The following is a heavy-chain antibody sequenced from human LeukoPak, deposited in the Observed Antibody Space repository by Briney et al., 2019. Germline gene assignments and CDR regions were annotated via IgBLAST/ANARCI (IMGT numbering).Heavy chain of an antibody. CDR2: ISGDGGST. D-gene: IGHD3-3*01. V-gene: IGHV3-43*02. J-gene: IGHJ4*02. CDR3: AKAYYDFWSGYYGQYYFDY. Sequence: GGSLRLSCAASGFTFDDYAMHWVRQAPGKGLEWVSLISGDGGSTYYADSVKGRFTISRDNSKNSLYLQMNSLRTEDTALYYCAKAYYDFWSGYYGQYYFDYWGQGTLVAVSS. CDR1: GFTFDDYA.